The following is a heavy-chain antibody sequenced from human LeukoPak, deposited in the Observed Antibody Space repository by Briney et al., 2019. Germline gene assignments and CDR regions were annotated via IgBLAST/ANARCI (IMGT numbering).Heavy chain of an antibody. Sequence: GRSLRLSCAASGFTFYNYGIHWVRQAPGKGLEWVALISYDGINKYYADSVKGRFTISRDNSKNTLFLQMNSLRPEDTAVYYCARSLRDHDAFDIWGQGTMVTVSS. CDR3: ARSLRDHDAFDI. CDR2: ISYDGINK. CDR1: GFTFYNYG. D-gene: IGHD4-17*01. V-gene: IGHV3-30*03. J-gene: IGHJ3*02.